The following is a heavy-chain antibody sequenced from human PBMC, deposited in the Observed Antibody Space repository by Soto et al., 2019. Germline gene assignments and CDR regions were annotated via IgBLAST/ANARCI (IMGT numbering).Heavy chain of an antibody. CDR2: IYYSGST. D-gene: IGHD6-13*01. CDR1: GGSISSGDYY. CDR3: ARALHSTPGRGWFDP. V-gene: IGHV4-30-4*01. Sequence: SETLSLTCTVSGGSISSGDYYWSWIRQPPGKGLEWIGYIYYSGSTYYNPSLKSRVTISVDTSKNQFSLKLSSVTAADTAVYYCARALHSTPGRGWFDPWGQGTLVTVSS. J-gene: IGHJ5*02.